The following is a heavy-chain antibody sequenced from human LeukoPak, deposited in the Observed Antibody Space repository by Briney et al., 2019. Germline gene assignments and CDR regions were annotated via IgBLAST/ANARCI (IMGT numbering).Heavy chain of an antibody. J-gene: IGHJ4*02. CDR1: GYTLTELS. V-gene: IGHV1-24*01. CDR3: ATSTIIAVALDY. CDR2: FDPEDGET. Sequence: ASVKVSCKVSGYTLTELSMHWVRQAPGKGLEWMGGFDPEDGETIYAQKFQGRVTMTEDTSTDTAYMELSSLRSEDTAVYYCATSTIIAVALDYWGQGTLVTASS. D-gene: IGHD6-19*01.